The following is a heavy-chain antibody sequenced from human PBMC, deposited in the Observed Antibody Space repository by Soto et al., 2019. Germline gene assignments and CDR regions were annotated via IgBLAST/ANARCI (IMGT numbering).Heavy chain of an antibody. CDR1: GFSLSTSGVG. D-gene: IGHD3-10*01. J-gene: IGHJ1*01. V-gene: IGHV2-5*02. CDR3: AHWVLLGFGELSAEYFQH. Sequence: QITLKESGPTLVKPTQTLTLTCTFSGFSLSTSGVGVGWIRQPPGKALEWLALIYWDDGKRYSPSLKSRLTLTKNTSNNQLILTNTDMDPVDTATYYCAHWVLLGFGELSAEYFQHWGQGTLVTVSS. CDR2: IYWDDGK.